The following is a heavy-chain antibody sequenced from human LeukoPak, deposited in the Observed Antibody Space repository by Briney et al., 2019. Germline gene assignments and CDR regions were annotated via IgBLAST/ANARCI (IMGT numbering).Heavy chain of an antibody. Sequence: SETLSLTCADFGESSTPYTWSWIRQPPGKGLEWIGEISHRGNVTYKPSLKSRLTMSLDTSKSQFSLRLSSVTAADTAVYYCARGVTMIVVVIHDWYFDLWGRGTLVTVSS. CDR1: GESSTPYT. D-gene: IGHD3-22*01. V-gene: IGHV4-34*01. CDR2: ISHRGNV. CDR3: ARGVTMIVVVIHDWYFDL. J-gene: IGHJ2*01.